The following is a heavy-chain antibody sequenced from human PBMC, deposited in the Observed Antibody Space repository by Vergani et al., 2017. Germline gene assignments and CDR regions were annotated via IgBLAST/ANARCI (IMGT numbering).Heavy chain of an antibody. D-gene: IGHD2-15*01. CDR1: GFSLSTSGVG. CDR3: ARHPCRGGNRHSWGQRMGYFYYDMDV. Sequence: QITLKESGPTLVKPTQTLTLTCTFSGFSLSTSGVGVGWIRQPPGKALEWLALIYWNDDKRYSPSLNNRLTVSKDTSKNQVVLRMTNMDPVDTATYFCARHPCRGGNRHSWGQRMGYFYYDMDVWGQGTTVTVS. J-gene: IGHJ6*02. CDR2: IYWNDDK. V-gene: IGHV2-5*01.